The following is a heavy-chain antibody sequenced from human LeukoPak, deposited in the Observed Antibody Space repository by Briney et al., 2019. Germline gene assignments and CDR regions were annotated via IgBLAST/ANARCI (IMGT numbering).Heavy chain of an antibody. CDR3: ARGYYVWGSYRYFYFDY. CDR1: GYTFTGYY. CDR2: INPNSGGT. Sequence: ASVKVSCKASGYTFTGYYMHWVRQAPGQGLEWMGWINPNSGGTNYAQKFQGWVTMTRDTSISTAYMELSRLRSDDTAVYYCARGYYVWGSYRYFYFDYWGQGTLVTVSS. V-gene: IGHV1-2*04. D-gene: IGHD3-16*02. J-gene: IGHJ4*02.